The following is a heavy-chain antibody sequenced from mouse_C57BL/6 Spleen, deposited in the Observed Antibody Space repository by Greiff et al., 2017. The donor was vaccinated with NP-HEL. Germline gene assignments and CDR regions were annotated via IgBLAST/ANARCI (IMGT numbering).Heavy chain of an antibody. Sequence: VQLQQSGPELVKPGASVKISCKASGYAFSSSWMNWVKQRPGKGLEWIGRIYPGDGDTNYNGKFKGKATLTADKSSSTAYMQLSSLTSEDSAVYVWSREGFITIYLDYWGQGTTLTVSS. V-gene: IGHV1-82*01. CDR3: SREGFITIYLDY. CDR1: GYAFSSSW. J-gene: IGHJ2*01. D-gene: IGHD1-1*02. CDR2: IYPGDGDT.